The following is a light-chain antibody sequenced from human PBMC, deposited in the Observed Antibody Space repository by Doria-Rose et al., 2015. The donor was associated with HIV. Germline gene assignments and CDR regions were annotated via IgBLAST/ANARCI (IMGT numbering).Light chain of an antibody. CDR1: QSLLYTSKNY. CDR2: WAS. V-gene: IGKV4-1*01. J-gene: IGKJ3*01. CDR3: QQYYDTPS. Sequence: DIRLTQSPESLGMSLGERATLNCKSNQSLLYTSKNYLAWYQQKPGQPPKLSIYWASTRQSGVPVRFSGSGSGTDFTLTISSLEAEDVAVYYCQQYYDTPSFGPGTTVDIK.